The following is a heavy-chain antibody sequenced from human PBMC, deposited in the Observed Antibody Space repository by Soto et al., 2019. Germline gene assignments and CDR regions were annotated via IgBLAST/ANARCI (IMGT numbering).Heavy chain of an antibody. CDR2: ISYDGSNK. Sequence: LRLSCAASGFTFSSYGMHWVRQAPGKGLEWVAVISYDGSNKYYADSVKGRFTISRDNSKNTLYLQMNSLRAEDTAVYYCAKEWFGTASIYYGMDVWGQGTTVTVSS. CDR3: AKEWFGTASIYYGMDV. J-gene: IGHJ6*02. V-gene: IGHV3-30*18. CDR1: GFTFSSYG. D-gene: IGHD3-10*01.